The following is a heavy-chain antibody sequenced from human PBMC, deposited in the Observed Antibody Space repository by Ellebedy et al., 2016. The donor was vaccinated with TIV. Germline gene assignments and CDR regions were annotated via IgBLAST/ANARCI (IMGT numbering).Heavy chain of an antibody. Sequence: GESLKISCAASGFTFSGYWMSWVRQAPGKGLEWVANIKEDGSEAYYVDSVKGRFTVSRDNSMTTVYLEMNSLRAEDTALYYCARDLDKSSGWYGGAAYWGQGTQVTVSS. CDR3: ARDLDKSSGWYGGAAY. D-gene: IGHD6-19*01. J-gene: IGHJ4*02. CDR2: IKEDGSEA. V-gene: IGHV3-7*01. CDR1: GFTFSGYW.